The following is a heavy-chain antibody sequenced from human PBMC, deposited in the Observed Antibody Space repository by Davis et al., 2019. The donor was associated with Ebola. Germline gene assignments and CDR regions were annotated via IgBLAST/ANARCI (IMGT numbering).Heavy chain of an antibody. CDR3: VKGEGDFWSGYYPRPCYFDY. CDR2: ISGSGGST. J-gene: IGHJ4*02. D-gene: IGHD3-3*01. V-gene: IGHV3-23*01. CDR1: GFTFSSYA. Sequence: PGGSLRLSCAASGFTFSSYAMSWVRQAPGKGLEWVSAISGSGGSTYYADSVKGRFTISRDNSKNTLYLQMSSLRAEDTAVYYCVKGEGDFWSGYYPRPCYFDYWGQGTLVTVSS.